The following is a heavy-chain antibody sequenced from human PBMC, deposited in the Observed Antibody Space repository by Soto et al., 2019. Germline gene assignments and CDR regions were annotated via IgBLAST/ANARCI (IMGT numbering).Heavy chain of an antibody. Sequence: SETLSLTCTVSGGSISSYYWSWIRQPPGKGLEWIGYIYYSGSTNYNPSLKSRVTISVDTSKNQFSLKLSSVTAADTAVYYCARDRSGYGIDYWGQGTLVTVSS. CDR1: GGSISSYY. D-gene: IGHD5-12*01. CDR2: IYYSGST. V-gene: IGHV4-59*01. J-gene: IGHJ4*02. CDR3: ARDRSGYGIDY.